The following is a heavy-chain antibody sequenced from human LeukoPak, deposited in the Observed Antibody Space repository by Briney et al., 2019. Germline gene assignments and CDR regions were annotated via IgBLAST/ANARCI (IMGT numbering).Heavy chain of an antibody. CDR1: GGSFSGYY. D-gene: IGHD3-22*01. J-gene: IGHJ3*02. CDR3: ARETTYYYDSSGYYYAAFDI. V-gene: IGHV4-34*01. CDR2: INHSGST. Sequence: PSETLSLTCAVYGGSFSGYYWSWIRQPPGKGLERIGEINHSGSTNYNPSLKSRVTISVDTSKNQFSLKLSSVTAADTAVYYCARETTYYYDSSGYYYAAFDIWGQGTMVTVSS.